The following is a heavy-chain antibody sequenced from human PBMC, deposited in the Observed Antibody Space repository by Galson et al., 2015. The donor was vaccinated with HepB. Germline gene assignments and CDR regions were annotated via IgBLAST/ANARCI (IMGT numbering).Heavy chain of an antibody. D-gene: IGHD3-16*01. CDR3: ARDGGDSNFDY. Sequence: SLRLSCAASGFTFSSYSMNWVRQAPGKGLEWVSYISTSSSIIYYADSVKGRFTISRDNAKKSLYLQMNSLRAEDTAVYFCARDGGDSNFDYWGQGTLVTVPS. CDR1: GFTFSSYS. CDR2: ISTSSSII. V-gene: IGHV3-48*01. J-gene: IGHJ4*02.